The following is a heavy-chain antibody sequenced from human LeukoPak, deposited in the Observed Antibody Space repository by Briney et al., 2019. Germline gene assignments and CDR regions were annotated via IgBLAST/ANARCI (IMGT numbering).Heavy chain of an antibody. CDR2: INHSGST. J-gene: IGHJ4*02. CDR1: GGAFSGYY. V-gene: IGHV4-34*01. D-gene: IGHD1-26*01. CDR3: ASYEGATGYFDY. Sequence: SETLSLTCAVYGGAFSGYYWSWIRQPPGKGLEWIGEINHSGSTNYNPSLKSRVTISVDTSKNQFSLKLSSVTAADTAVYYCASYEGATGYFDYWGQGTLVTVSS.